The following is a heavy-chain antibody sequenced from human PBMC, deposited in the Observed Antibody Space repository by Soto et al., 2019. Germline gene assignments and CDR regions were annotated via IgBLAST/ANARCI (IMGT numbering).Heavy chain of an antibody. Sequence: PSETLSLTCTVSGGSVSSGSYYWSWIRQPPGKGLEWIGYIYYSGSTNYNPSLKSRVTISVDTSKNQFSLKLSSVTAADTAVYYCATNPISIAARTDVFDYCGQGTLVTVSS. D-gene: IGHD6-6*01. V-gene: IGHV4-61*01. J-gene: IGHJ4*02. CDR3: ATNPISIAARTDVFDY. CDR2: IYYSGST. CDR1: GGSVSSGSYY.